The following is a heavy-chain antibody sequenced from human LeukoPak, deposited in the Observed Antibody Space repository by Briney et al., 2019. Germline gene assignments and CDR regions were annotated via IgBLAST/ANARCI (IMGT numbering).Heavy chain of an antibody. Sequence: SETLSLTCTVSGYSISSGYYWGWIRQPPGKGLEWIGSIYHSGSTYYNPSLKSRVTISVDTSKNQFSLKLSSVTAADTAVYYCVRAGSSYSSGWYIYYWGQGTLVTVSS. CDR2: IYHSGST. V-gene: IGHV4-38-2*02. D-gene: IGHD6-19*01. CDR1: GYSISSGYY. J-gene: IGHJ4*02. CDR3: VRAGSSYSSGWYIYY.